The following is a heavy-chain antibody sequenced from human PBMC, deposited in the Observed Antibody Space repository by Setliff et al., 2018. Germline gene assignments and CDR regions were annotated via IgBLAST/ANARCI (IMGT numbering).Heavy chain of an antibody. J-gene: IGHJ5*02. CDR2: IKQDGSDI. D-gene: IGHD3-22*01. CDR1: GFTFSTYW. Sequence: GESLKLSCAASGFTFSTYWMSWVRQTPGKGLEWVANIKQDGSDIKYVDSVKGRFTISRDNAKNSLYLQMNNLRAEDTAVYHCARGARLYETDHHYYGWLDPWGQGTLVTVSS. CDR3: ARGARLYETDHHYYGWLDP. V-gene: IGHV3-7*01.